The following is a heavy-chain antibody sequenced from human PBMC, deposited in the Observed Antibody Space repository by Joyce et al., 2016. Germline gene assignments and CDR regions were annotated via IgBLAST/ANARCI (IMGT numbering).Heavy chain of an antibody. Sequence: QVQLVQSGAEVQKPGSSVKISCKASGDTLKKIGISWVRQTPGQGLEWMGNILPAFASVKFAQKLQGRVSITADEAMSTAYMELTRLTSEDTAVYYCAKVGVYGDYGFFDSWGQGTLVTVSS. CDR1: GDTLKKIG. V-gene: IGHV1-69*18. CDR3: AKVGVYGDYGFFDS. CDR2: ILPAFASV. D-gene: IGHD4-17*01. J-gene: IGHJ4*02.